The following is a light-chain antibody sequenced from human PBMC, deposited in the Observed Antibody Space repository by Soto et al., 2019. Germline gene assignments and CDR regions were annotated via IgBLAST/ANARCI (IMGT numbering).Light chain of an antibody. CDR1: QSISSY. Sequence: EIVLTQSTGTLSLPPRGRATLSCRSSQSISSYLAWYQQKPGQAPRLLIYDASSRATGIPARFSGSGSGTDFILTISSLEPEDFAVYYCQQLTDWPPQWTFGQGTKVDIK. J-gene: IGKJ1*01. CDR3: QQLTDWPPQWT. CDR2: DAS. V-gene: IGKV3-11*01.